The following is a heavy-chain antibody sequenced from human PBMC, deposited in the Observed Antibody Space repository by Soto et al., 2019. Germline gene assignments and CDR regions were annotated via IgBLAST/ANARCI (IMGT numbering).Heavy chain of an antibody. Sequence: RGESLKISCQGSGYPYTNYWITWVRQMPGKGLEWMGRIDPSDSYTNYSPSFQGHVTISADKSITTAYLQWSSLRASDTAMYYCARHRAEIWSEFDYWGQGTRVNVSS. CDR1: GYPYTNYW. CDR2: IDPSDSYT. CDR3: ARHRAEIWSEFDY. J-gene: IGHJ4*02. V-gene: IGHV5-10-1*01. D-gene: IGHD2-8*02.